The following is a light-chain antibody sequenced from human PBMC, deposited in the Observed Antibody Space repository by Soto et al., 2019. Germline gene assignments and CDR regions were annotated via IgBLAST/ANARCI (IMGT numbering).Light chain of an antibody. CDR1: QSVSISY. CDR2: HAS. J-gene: IGKJ2*01. V-gene: IGKV3-20*01. CDR3: QQYGGSPYS. Sequence: EIVLTQSPGTLSLSPGEIATLSCRASQSVSISYLAWYQQKPGQAPRLLIYHASTRATGIPDRFSGSGSGTDFTLTISRLEPEDFAVYYCQQYGGSPYSFCQGTKLEIK.